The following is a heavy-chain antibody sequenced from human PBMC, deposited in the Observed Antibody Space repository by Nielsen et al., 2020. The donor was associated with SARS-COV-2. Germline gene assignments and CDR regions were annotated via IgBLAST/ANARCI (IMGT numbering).Heavy chain of an antibody. CDR3: ARDPPQDYDSSGPGGYFDY. D-gene: IGHD3-22*01. Sequence: SETLSLTCAVYGGSFSGYYWSWIRQHPGKGLEWIGYIYYSGSTYYNPSLKSRVTISVDTSKNQFSLKLSSVTAADTAVYYCARDPPQDYDSSGPGGYFDYWGQGTLVTVSS. CDR2: IYYSGST. CDR1: GGSFSGYY. V-gene: IGHV4-31*11. J-gene: IGHJ4*02.